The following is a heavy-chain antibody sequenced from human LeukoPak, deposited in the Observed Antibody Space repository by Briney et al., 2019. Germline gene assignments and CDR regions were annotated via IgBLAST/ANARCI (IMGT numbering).Heavy chain of an antibody. J-gene: IGHJ4*02. Sequence: GASVKVSCKAYGYTFNRYDINWVRQAPGQGLEWMGWISAYNGNTNYAQKLQGRVTMTTDTSTSTAYMELRSLRSDDTAVYYCARGAPNDYGNYYPDFWGQGTLVTVSS. D-gene: IGHD4-11*01. V-gene: IGHV1-18*01. CDR2: ISAYNGNT. CDR3: ARGAPNDYGNYYPDF. CDR1: GYTFNRYD.